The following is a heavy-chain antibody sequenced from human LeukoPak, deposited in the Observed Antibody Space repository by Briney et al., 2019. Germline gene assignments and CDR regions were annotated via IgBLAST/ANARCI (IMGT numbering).Heavy chain of an antibody. D-gene: IGHD6-13*01. Sequence: GRSLRLSCAASGFTFSSYSMNWVRQAPGKGPEWVSSISSSSGYIFYADSVKGRFTISRDNAKNSLYLQMNSLRAEDTAVCYCARDTKQLTSYYYYYGMDVWGQGTTVTVSS. J-gene: IGHJ6*02. V-gene: IGHV3-21*01. CDR3: ARDTKQLTSYYYYYGMDV. CDR1: GFTFSSYS. CDR2: ISSSSGYI.